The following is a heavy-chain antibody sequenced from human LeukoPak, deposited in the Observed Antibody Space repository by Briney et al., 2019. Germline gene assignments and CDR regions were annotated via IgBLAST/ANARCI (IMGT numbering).Heavy chain of an antibody. J-gene: IGHJ4*02. D-gene: IGHD6-13*01. Sequence: GGSLRLSCAASGFTFSSYWMHWVRQVPGKGLVWVSLINADGSSTTYADSVKGRFTISRDNAKNTLYLQMNSLRAEDTAVYYCAKRGLAAALFRWGQGTLVTVSS. CDR3: AKRGLAAALFR. V-gene: IGHV3-74*01. CDR2: INADGSST. CDR1: GFTFSSYW.